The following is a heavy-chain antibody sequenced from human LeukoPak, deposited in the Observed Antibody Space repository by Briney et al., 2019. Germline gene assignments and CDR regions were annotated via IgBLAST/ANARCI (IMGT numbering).Heavy chain of an antibody. CDR1: GFTFSSYA. V-gene: IGHV3-23*01. D-gene: IGHD2-2*01. Sequence: GGSLRLSCAASGFTFSSYAMSWVRQAPGKGLEWVSAISGSGGSTYYADSVKGRFTIPRDNSKNTLYLQMNSLRAEDTAVYYCAKVYCSSTSCYNDYWGQGTLVTVSS. CDR2: ISGSGGST. CDR3: AKVYCSSTSCYNDY. J-gene: IGHJ4*02.